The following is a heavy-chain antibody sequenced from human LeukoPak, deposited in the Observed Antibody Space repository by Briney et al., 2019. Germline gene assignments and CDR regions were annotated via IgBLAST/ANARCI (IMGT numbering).Heavy chain of an antibody. Sequence: SETLSLTCAVYGGSFSGYYWSWIRQPPGKGLEWIGEINHSGSTNYNPSLKSRVTISVDTSKNQFSLNLSSVTAADAAVYYCAREVRSSFYYYYYMDVWGKGTTVTVSS. V-gene: IGHV4-34*01. CDR3: AREVRSSFYYYYYMDV. J-gene: IGHJ6*03. CDR1: GGSFSGYY. D-gene: IGHD6-6*01. CDR2: INHSGST.